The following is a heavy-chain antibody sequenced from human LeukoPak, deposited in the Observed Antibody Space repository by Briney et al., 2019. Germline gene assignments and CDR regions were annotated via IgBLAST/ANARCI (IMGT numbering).Heavy chain of an antibody. J-gene: IGHJ4*01. CDR1: GFTFSSYS. Sequence: PGGSLRLSCAASGFTFSSYSMNWVRQAPGKGLEWVASINQDQSAKFYVDSVRGRFTISRDNAQNSLFLQMNSPRAEDTAFYYCAKLLRDVTIYDFWGQGALVTVSS. CDR3: AKLLRDVTIYDF. V-gene: IGHV3-7*01. CDR2: INQDQSAK. D-gene: IGHD4-23*01.